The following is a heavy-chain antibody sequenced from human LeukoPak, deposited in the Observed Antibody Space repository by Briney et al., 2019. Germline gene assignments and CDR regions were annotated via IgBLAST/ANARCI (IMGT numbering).Heavy chain of an antibody. D-gene: IGHD6-19*01. Sequence: SETLSLTCAVYGVSFSGYYWSWVRQPPGKGPEWVGEINRSGGSNYNPSLERGVITSVDTSNNHCSLQLSSVTAADTAVYYCASTSGGMQWLVHPYDYWGQGTLVTVSS. CDR3: ASTSGGMQWLVHPYDY. CDR2: INRSGGS. V-gene: IGHV4-34*01. J-gene: IGHJ4*02. CDR1: GVSFSGYY.